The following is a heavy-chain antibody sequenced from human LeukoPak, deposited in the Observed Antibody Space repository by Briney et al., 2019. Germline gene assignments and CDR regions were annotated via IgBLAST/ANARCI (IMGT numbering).Heavy chain of an antibody. D-gene: IGHD6-13*01. CDR1: GYTFTTYG. CDR3: ARDHSSSCQLFDY. J-gene: IGHJ4*02. V-gene: IGHV1-18*01. CDR2: ISAYNGDT. Sequence: ASVKVSCKTSGYTFTTYGITWVRQAPGQGRDWMGCISAYNGDTHYAQKFQGRLTITTDTSTTTGYMELTSLTSDDTAVYYCARDHSSSCQLFDYWGQGTLVTVSS.